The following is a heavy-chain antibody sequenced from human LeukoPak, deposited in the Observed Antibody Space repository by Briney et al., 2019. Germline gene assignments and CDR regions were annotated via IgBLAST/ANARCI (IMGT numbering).Heavy chain of an antibody. Sequence: ASVKVSCKASGGTFSSYTISWVRQAPGQGLEWMGRIIPILGIANYAQEFQGRVTITADKSTSTAYMELSSLRSEDTAVYYCARDNSGGGYYYYWGQGTLVTVSS. D-gene: IGHD3-22*01. CDR1: GGTFSSYT. CDR2: IIPILGIA. J-gene: IGHJ4*02. V-gene: IGHV1-69*04. CDR3: ARDNSGGGYYYY.